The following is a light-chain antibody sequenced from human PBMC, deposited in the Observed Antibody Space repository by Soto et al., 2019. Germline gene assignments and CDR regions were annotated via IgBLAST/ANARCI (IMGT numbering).Light chain of an antibody. Sequence: EIVMTQSPATQSVSPGERATLSCRASQSVSNNLAWYQQKPGQAPRLLIYYASTRATGIPARFSGSGSGTEFTLTISSLQSEEFSLYYCHQYNNWPPITFGQGTRLEIK. CDR3: HQYNNWPPIT. V-gene: IGKV3-15*01. CDR1: QSVSNN. CDR2: YAS. J-gene: IGKJ5*01.